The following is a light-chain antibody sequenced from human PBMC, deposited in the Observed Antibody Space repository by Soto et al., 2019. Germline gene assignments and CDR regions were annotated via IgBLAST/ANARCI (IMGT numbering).Light chain of an antibody. CDR2: GAS. J-gene: IGKJ4*01. V-gene: IGKV3D-15*01. CDR3: QQYDDWLRLT. CDR1: QSVNIY. Sequence: EIVMTQSPATLSVSPGERATLSCSVSQSVNIYLAWYQQKPGQAPRLLIFGASSRATGIPARFSGSGSGTEFNLTISSLQSEDFAVYFCQQYDDWLRLTFGGGTKVDIK.